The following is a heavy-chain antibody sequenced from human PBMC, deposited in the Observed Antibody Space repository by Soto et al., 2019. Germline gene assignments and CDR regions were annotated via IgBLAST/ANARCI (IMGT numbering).Heavy chain of an antibody. V-gene: IGHV4-39*01. CDR1: GDSISSSSYY. D-gene: IGHD2-2*01. CDR2: IYYSGTT. CDR3: ARRPNYCDRTSCYAWYFDL. Sequence: QLQLQESGPGLVKASETLSLTCTVSGDSISSSSYYWGWIRQPPGKGLEWIGSIYYSGTTYYNPSLQGLVTISVDTSKNQISLNLRSVTAADSAVYFCARRPNYCDRTSCYAWYFDLWGRGTLVTVSA. J-gene: IGHJ2*01.